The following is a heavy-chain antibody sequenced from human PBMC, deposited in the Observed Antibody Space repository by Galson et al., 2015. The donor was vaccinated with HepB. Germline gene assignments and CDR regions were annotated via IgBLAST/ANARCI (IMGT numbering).Heavy chain of an antibody. D-gene: IGHD1-26*01. CDR3: ARDRIYRVGSTPYDAMDV. V-gene: IGHV3-7*03. J-gene: IGHJ6*02. CDR1: GFTFSNYW. CDR2: INPDRSEK. Sequence: SLRLSCEASGFTFSNYWMSLVRQAPGQGLEWVANINPDRSEKYYVESVQGRFTISRDNAKNTLYLQMRSLRAEDTAVYYCARDRIYRVGSTPYDAMDVWGQGTTVTVSS.